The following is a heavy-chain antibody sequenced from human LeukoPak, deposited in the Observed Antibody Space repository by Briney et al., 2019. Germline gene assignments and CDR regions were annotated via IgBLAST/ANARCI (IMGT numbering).Heavy chain of an antibody. D-gene: IGHD3-10*01. J-gene: IGHJ6*03. CDR2: ISSSGSTI. CDR1: GFTFSSYE. CDR3: ARTYYYGSGSYHYYYYMDV. V-gene: IGHV3-48*03. Sequence: GGSLRLSCAASGFTFSSYEINWVRQAPGKGLEWVSYISSSGSTIYYADSVKGRFTISRDNAKNSLYLQMNSLRAEDTAVYYCARTYYYGSGSYHYYYYMDVWGKGTTVTISS.